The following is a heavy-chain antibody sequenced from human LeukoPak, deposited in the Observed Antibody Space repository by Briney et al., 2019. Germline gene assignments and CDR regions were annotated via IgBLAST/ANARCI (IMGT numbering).Heavy chain of an antibody. V-gene: IGHV4-34*01. D-gene: IGHD3-3*01. J-gene: IGHJ5*02. Sequence: PSETLSLTCAVYGGSFSGYYWSWIRQPPGKGVEWIGEINHSGSTNYYPSLKSQVTISVDTSKNQFSLKLSSVTAADTAVYYCARDYRPAYDFWSGYSFWFDPWGQGTLVTVSS. CDR1: GGSFSGYY. CDR2: INHSGST. CDR3: ARDYRPAYDFWSGYSFWFDP.